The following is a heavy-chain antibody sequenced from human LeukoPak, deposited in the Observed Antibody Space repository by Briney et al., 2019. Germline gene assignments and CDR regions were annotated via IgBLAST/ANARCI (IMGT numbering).Heavy chain of an antibody. CDR1: GGSISGYY. V-gene: IGHV4-59*08. CDR3: ARLSTYGYLDL. CDR2: IYYSGTT. D-gene: IGHD2/OR15-2a*01. Sequence: SETLSLTCIVSGGSISGYYWSWIRQPPGEGLEWIAYIYYSGTTYYHPSLKSRVTISVDTSKNQFSMKLSSVTAADTALYYCARLSTYGYLDLWGRGTLITVSS. J-gene: IGHJ2*01.